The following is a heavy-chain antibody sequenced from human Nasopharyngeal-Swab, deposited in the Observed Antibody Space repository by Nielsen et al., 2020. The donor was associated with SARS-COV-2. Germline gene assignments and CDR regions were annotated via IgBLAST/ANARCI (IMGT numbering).Heavy chain of an antibody. CDR1: GFTFNSYA. CDR2: ISYDGSNK. CDR3: ARGGYCSGGSCYSPGENGMDV. D-gene: IGHD2-15*01. Sequence: GGSLRPPCAASGFTFNSYAMHWVRQAPGKGLEWGAVISYDGSNKYYADSVKGRFTISRDNSKNTLYLQMNSLRAEDTAVYYCARGGYCSGGSCYSPGENGMDVWGQGTTVTVSS. J-gene: IGHJ6*02. V-gene: IGHV3-30*04.